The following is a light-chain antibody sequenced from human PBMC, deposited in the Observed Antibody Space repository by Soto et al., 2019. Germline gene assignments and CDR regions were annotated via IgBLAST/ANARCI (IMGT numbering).Light chain of an antibody. J-gene: IGKJ4*01. CDR2: GAF. V-gene: IGKV3-20*01. CDR3: QYGDSIT. Sequence: IFLTQSPGSLSLSSGERATLSCRASQTVRSSYLAWYQQRPGQPPKLLIYGAFNRAIGTPDRFSGSESGRDYNLTISRLDPEDSAVYYCQYGDSITFGGGTKVEI. CDR1: QTVRSSY.